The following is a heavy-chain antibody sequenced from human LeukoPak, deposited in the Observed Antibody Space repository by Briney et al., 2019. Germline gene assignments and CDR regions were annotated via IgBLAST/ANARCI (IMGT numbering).Heavy chain of an antibody. J-gene: IGHJ3*02. CDR2: INHSGST. CDR1: GGSFSGYY. Sequence: SETLSLTCAVYGGSFSGYYWSWIRQPPGKGLEWIGEINHSGSTNYNPSLKSRVTISVDTSKNQFSLKLSSVTAADTAVYYCARAEYNIIVVVIKAFDIWGQGTMVTVSS. D-gene: IGHD3-22*01. V-gene: IGHV4-34*01. CDR3: ARAEYNIIVVVIKAFDI.